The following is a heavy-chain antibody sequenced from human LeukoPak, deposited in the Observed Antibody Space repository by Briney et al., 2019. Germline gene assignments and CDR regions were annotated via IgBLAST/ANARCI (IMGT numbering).Heavy chain of an antibody. J-gene: IGHJ4*02. CDR2: IKSKSDGGTT. V-gene: IGHV3-15*01. CDR3: TTDLDY. Sequence: GGSLRLSCAGSGFIFRDVWMSWVRQAPGKGLEWVGRIKSKSDGGTTDYAAPVKGRVTMSRDDSKKTFSLEMNNLKTEDTGVYYCTTDLDYWGQGTLVTVSS. CDR1: GFIFRDVW.